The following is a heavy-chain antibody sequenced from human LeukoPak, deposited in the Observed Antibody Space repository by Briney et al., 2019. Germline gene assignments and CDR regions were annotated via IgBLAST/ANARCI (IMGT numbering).Heavy chain of an antibody. D-gene: IGHD4-17*01. CDR3: AKDLCGVYGDYKRCSFFDY. J-gene: IGHJ4*02. CDR1: GFTFSSYA. V-gene: IGHV3-23*01. CDR2: ISGSGVNT. Sequence: AGSLRLSCSVSGFTFSSYAMSWVRQAPGKGLEWVSTISGSGVNTYYTDSVKGPFTISRDNSKNTLFLQMNSLRAEDTAVCYCAKDLCGVYGDYKRCSFFDYWGQGTLVTVSS.